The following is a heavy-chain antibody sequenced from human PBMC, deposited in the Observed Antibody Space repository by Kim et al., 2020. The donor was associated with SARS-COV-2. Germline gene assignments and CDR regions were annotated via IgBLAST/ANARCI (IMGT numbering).Heavy chain of an antibody. J-gene: IGHJ3*01. Sequence: SVKVSCKASGCTFSSYSMTWVRQAPGQGLEWMGMIIPILGIANYAQKFQGRVTITPDTSTSTAYMELSSLRSEDTAVYYCARGQRCVTLGAFDLWGQGT. D-gene: IGHD2-21*02. CDR1: GCTFSSYS. V-gene: IGHV1-69*02. CDR2: IIPILGIA. CDR3: ARGQRCVTLGAFDL.